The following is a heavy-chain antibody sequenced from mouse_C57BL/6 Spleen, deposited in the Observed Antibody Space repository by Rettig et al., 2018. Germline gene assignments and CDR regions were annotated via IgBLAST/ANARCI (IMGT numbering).Heavy chain of an antibody. CDR3: ARRAYYYYAMDY. Sequence: KQRPGHGLEWIGEILPGSGSTNYNEKFKGKATFTADTSSNTAYMQLSSLTTEASAIYYCARRAYYYYAMDYWGQGTSVTVSS. CDR2: ILPGSGST. J-gene: IGHJ4*01. D-gene: IGHD2-10*01. V-gene: IGHV1-9*01.